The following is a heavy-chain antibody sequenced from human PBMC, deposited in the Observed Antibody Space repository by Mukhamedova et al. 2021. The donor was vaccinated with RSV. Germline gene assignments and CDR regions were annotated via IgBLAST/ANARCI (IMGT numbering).Heavy chain of an antibody. CDR3: ARDLAVAGFTFDN. CDR2: ISYDGSDK. J-gene: IGHJ4*02. CDR1: A. V-gene: IGHV3-30-3*01. Sequence: AMHWVRQAPGKGLEWVADISYDGSDKYYADSVKGRFTTSRDNSKNTLYLQMNSLRRDDTAVYYCARDLAVAGFTFDNWGQGTLV. D-gene: IGHD6-19*01.